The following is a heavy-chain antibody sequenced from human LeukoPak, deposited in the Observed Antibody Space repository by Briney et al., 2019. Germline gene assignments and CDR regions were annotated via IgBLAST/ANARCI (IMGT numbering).Heavy chain of an antibody. D-gene: IGHD5-12*01. CDR3: ARVRLRSGYDTIDY. CDR1: GFTLSSYW. V-gene: IGHV3-74*01. Sequence: GGSLRLSCAASGFTLSSYWMDWVRQAPGIGLVWVAGISCDGSTTSYAGSVKGRFTISRDNAKNTLYLQMNSLRAEDTAVYYCARVRLRSGYDTIDYWGQGTLVTVSS. CDR2: ISCDGSTT. J-gene: IGHJ4*02.